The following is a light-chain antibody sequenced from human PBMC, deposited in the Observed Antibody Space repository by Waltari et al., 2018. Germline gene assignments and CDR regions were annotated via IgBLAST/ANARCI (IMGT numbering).Light chain of an antibody. V-gene: IGKV3D-15*01. CDR3: QQNTNWPFT. CDR1: QSVSSS. CDR2: GAS. J-gene: IGKJ3*01. Sequence: IVMTQSTATLSVSPRARATLSCRASQSVSSSLAWYQQKPGQAPRLLIYGASSRATGIPDRFSGSGSGTEFTLTISSLEPEDVAVYYCQQNTNWPFTFGPGTKLDIK.